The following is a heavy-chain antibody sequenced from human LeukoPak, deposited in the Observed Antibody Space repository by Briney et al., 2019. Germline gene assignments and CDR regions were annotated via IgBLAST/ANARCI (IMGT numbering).Heavy chain of an antibody. CDR2: IIPILGLV. D-gene: IGHD6-19*01. CDR1: GGTFSSYA. J-gene: IGHJ6*02. CDR3: ARDLVAVAGSCYYYGMDV. V-gene: IGHV1-69*04. Sequence: ASVKVSCKASGGTFSSYAISWVRQAPGQGLEWMGRIIPILGLVNYAQKFQGRVTITADKSTSTAYMELSSLRSEDTAVYYCARDLVAVAGSCYYYGMDVWGQGTTVTVSS.